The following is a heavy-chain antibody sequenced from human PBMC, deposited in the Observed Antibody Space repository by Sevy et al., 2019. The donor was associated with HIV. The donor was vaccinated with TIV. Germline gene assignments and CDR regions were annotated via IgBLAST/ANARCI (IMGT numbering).Heavy chain of an antibody. J-gene: IGHJ4*02. CDR2: INGRGGST. D-gene: IGHD6-13*01. CDR1: GYSFSSYA. CDR3: ARPSPRIAAAASAFYDN. Sequence: GGSLRLSCVVSGYSFSSYAISWVRQAPGKGLEWVSTINGRGGSTYYADSVKGRFTMTRDNPKNTLFLQMINLRVDDTAIYYCARPSPRIAAAASAFYDNWGQGTLVTVSS. V-gene: IGHV3-23*01.